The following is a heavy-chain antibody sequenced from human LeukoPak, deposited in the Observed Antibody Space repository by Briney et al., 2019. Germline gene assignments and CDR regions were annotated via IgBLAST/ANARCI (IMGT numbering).Heavy chain of an antibody. CDR3: ARVTRLRGSGSYHY. V-gene: IGHV1-2*02. D-gene: IGHD3-10*01. Sequence: ASVTVSCKASGYTFTGYYMHWVRQAPGQGLEWMGWINPNSGGTNYAQKFQGRVAMTRDTSISTAYMELSRLRSDDTAVYYCARVTRLRGSGSYHYWGQGTLVTVSS. CDR1: GYTFTGYY. J-gene: IGHJ4*02. CDR2: INPNSGGT.